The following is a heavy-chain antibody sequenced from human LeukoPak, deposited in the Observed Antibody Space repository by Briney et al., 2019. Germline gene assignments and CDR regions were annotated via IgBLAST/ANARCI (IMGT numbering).Heavy chain of an antibody. V-gene: IGHV4-34*01. D-gene: IGHD3-16*01. CDR3: ARTKGVNPLDY. CDR1: GGSFSGYY. CDR2: INHSGST. J-gene: IGHJ4*02. Sequence: SETLSLTCAVYGGSFSGYYWSWIRQPPGKGLEWIGEINHSGSTNYNPSLKSRVTISVDTSKNQFSLKLSSVTAADTAVYYCARTKGVNPLDYWGQGTLVTVSS.